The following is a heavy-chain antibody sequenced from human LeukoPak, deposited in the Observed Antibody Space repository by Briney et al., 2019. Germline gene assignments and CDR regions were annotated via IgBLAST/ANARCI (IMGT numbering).Heavy chain of an antibody. CDR1: GYTFTSYG. CDR3: ARNDFWSGYYSGGQAYYFDY. V-gene: IGHV1-18*01. D-gene: IGHD3-3*01. J-gene: IGHJ4*02. Sequence: GASVKVSCKASGYTFTSYGISWVRQAPGQGLEWMGWISAYNGNTNYAQKLQGRVTMTTDTPTSTAYMELRSLRSDDTAVYYCARNDFWSGYYSGGQAYYFDYWGQGTLVTVSS. CDR2: ISAYNGNT.